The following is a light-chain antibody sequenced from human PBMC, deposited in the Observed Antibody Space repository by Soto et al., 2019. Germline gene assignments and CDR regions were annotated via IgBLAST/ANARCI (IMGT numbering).Light chain of an antibody. CDR1: SSTVGGFNV. CDR3: CSYVGATTYV. Sequence: QSALTQPAPVSGSPGQSITISCTVTSSTVGGFNVVSWHQQHPGKAPKVIIYEGIKRPSGVSNRFSGSNSGSTASLTISGLQAEDEADYYCCSYVGATTYVFGTGTKVTVL. CDR2: EGI. J-gene: IGLJ1*01. V-gene: IGLV2-23*01.